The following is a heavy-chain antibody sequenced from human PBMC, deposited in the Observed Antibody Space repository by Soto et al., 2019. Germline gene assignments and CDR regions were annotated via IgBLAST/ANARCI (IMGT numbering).Heavy chain of an antibody. CDR1: GGSISSYY. CDR2: FYYSGST. J-gene: IGHJ6*02. Sequence: QVQLQESGPGLVKPSETLSLTCTVSGGSISSYYWSWIRQPPGKGLEWIGYFYYSGSTNYNPSLKSRVTISVDTSKNQCSLKLSSVPAADTAVYYCAREFSTVTNYGMDVWGQGTTVTVSS. V-gene: IGHV4-59*01. CDR3: AREFSTVTNYGMDV. D-gene: IGHD4-17*01.